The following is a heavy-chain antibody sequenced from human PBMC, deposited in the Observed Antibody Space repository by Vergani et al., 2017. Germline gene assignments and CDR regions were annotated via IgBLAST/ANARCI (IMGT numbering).Heavy chain of an antibody. CDR2: IVVGSGNT. J-gene: IGHJ4*02. V-gene: IGHV1-58*02. CDR3: ARGRWGGWYSDY. CDR1: GFTFTSSA. Sequence: QLVESGPEVKKPGTSVKVSCKASGFTFTSSAMQWVRQARGQRLEWIGWIVVGSGNTNYAQKFQERVTITRDTSISTAYMELSRLRSDDTAVYYCARGRWGGWYSDYWGQGTLVTVSS. D-gene: IGHD6-19*01.